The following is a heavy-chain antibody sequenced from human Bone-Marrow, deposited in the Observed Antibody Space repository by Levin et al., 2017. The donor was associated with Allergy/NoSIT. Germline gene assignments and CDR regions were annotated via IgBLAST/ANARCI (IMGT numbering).Heavy chain of an antibody. J-gene: IGHJ6*02. V-gene: IGHV3-21*01. CDR3: ARTLTGWYGGMDV. D-gene: IGHD6-19*01. CDR2: ISSTGNYI. Sequence: GESLKISCAASGFTFNTYTINWVRQAPGKGLEWVSSISSTGNYIYYADSMKGRFTISRDNAKNSLYLQMTSLRAEDTAVYYCARTLTGWYGGMDVWGQGTTVTVSS. CDR1: GFTFNTYT.